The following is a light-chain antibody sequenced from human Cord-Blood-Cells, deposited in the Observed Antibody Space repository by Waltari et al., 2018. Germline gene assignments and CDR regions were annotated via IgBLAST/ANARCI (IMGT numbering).Light chain of an antibody. CDR2: RNN. CDR3: AAWDDSLSGNWV. J-gene: IGLJ3*02. CDR1: SSNSGSNY. Sequence: QSVLTQPPSASGTPGQRVTISCSGSSSNSGSNYVYWYQQLPGTAPKLLIYRNNQRPSGFPDRFSGSKSGTSASLAISGLRSEDEADYYCAAWDDSLSGNWVFGGGTKLTVL. V-gene: IGLV1-47*01.